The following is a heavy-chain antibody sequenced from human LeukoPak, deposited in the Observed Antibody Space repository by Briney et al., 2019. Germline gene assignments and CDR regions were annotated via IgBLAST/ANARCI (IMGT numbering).Heavy chain of an antibody. CDR2: IIPIFGTA. Sequence: ASVKVSCKASGGTFSSYAISWVRQAPGQGLEWMGGIIPIFGTANYAQKIQGRVTITADKSTSTAYMELSSLRSEDTAVYYCARGRIAAAGQTNYYYYYMDVWGKGTTVTVSS. V-gene: IGHV1-69*06. CDR3: ARGRIAAAGQTNYYYYYMDV. D-gene: IGHD6-13*01. J-gene: IGHJ6*03. CDR1: GGTFSSYA.